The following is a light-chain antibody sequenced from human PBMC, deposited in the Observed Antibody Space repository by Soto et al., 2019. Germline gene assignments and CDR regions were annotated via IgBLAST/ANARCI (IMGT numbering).Light chain of an antibody. CDR2: AAS. V-gene: IGKV1-9*01. CDR1: QVISNF. J-gene: IGKJ1*01. CDR3: QQLNSYPNK. Sequence: DIQLTQSPSFLSASVGDRVTFTCRASQVISNFLAWYQQKPGEAPKLLIYAASTLQSGVPSRFSGSGAGKEYTLKISRVQTEDGETDESQQLNSYPNKFCEGTKVHIK.